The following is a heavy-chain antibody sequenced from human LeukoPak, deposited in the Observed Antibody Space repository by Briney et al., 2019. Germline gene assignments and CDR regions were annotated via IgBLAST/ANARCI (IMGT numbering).Heavy chain of an antibody. V-gene: IGHV1-8*01. CDR3: AGMIVVARGAFDI. J-gene: IGHJ3*02. CDR1: EYTFTSYD. CDR2: MNPNSGNT. D-gene: IGHD3-22*01. Sequence: ASVKVSCKASEYTFTSYDINWVRQATGQGLEWMGWMNPNSGNTGYAQKFQGRVTMTRNTSISTAYMELSSLRSEDTAVHYCAGMIVVARGAFDIWGQGTMVTVSS.